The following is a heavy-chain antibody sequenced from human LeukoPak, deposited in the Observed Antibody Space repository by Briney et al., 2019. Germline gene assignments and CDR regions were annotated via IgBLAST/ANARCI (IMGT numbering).Heavy chain of an antibody. Sequence: GGSLRRSCAASGFTFSSYSMNWVRQAPGKGLEWVSSISSSSSYIYYADSVKGRFTISRDNAKNSLYLQMNSLRAEDTAVYYCVGLRVPDYDILTGYEFDYWGQGTLVTVSS. J-gene: IGHJ4*02. CDR3: VGLRVPDYDILTGYEFDY. CDR2: ISSSSSYI. D-gene: IGHD3-9*01. CDR1: GFTFSSYS. V-gene: IGHV3-21*01.